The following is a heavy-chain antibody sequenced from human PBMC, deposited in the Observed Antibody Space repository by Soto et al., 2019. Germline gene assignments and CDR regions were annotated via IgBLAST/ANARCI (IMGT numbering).Heavy chain of an antibody. D-gene: IGHD3-3*01. J-gene: IGHJ6*02. CDR1: GFTFSSYW. V-gene: IGHV3-74*01. CDR3: ARDKAIRGYYYGMDV. CDR2: INSDGSST. Sequence: GGSLRLSCSASGFTFSSYWMHWVRQAPGKGLVWVSRINSDGSSTSYADSVKGRFTISRDNAKNTLYLQMNSLRAEDTAVYYRARDKAIRGYYYGMDVWGQGTTVTVSS.